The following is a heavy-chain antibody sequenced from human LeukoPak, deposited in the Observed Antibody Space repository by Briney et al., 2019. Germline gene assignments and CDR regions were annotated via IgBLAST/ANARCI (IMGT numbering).Heavy chain of an antibody. Sequence: GGSLRLSCAASGVTFSGFAMSWVRRTPGKGLEWFSGISGSGDNTLYADSVKGRFTISRENSKNTLYLQMNSLRAEDTAVYYCAKIGRGPRITMVRGVYNFDYWGQGTLVTVSS. CDR1: GVTFSGFA. J-gene: IGHJ4*02. D-gene: IGHD3-10*01. CDR2: ISGSGDNT. V-gene: IGHV3-23*01. CDR3: AKIGRGPRITMVRGVYNFDY.